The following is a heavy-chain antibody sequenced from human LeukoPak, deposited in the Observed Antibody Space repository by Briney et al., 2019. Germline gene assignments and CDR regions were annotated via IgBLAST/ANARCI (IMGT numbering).Heavy chain of an antibody. V-gene: IGHV4-39*07. CDR1: GGSISSSSYY. Sequence: SETLSLTCTVSGGSISSSSYYWGWIRQPPGKGLEWIGSIYYSGSTYYNPSLKSRVTISVDTSKNQFSLKLSSVTAADTAVYYCARDGSGYSYGGGYYFDYWGQGTLVTVSS. CDR3: ARDGSGYSYGGGYYFDY. J-gene: IGHJ4*02. D-gene: IGHD5-18*01. CDR2: IYYSGST.